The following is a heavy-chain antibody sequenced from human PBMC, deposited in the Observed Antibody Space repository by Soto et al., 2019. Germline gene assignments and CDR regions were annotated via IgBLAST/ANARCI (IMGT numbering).Heavy chain of an antibody. Sequence: QVQLVESGGGVVQPGRSLRLSCAASGFTFSSYGMHWVRQAPGKGLEWVAVISYDGSNKYYADSVKGRFTISRDNSKNTLYLQMNSLRAEDTAVYYCAKDTQLLWFGELLLTPGGMDVWGQGTTVTVSS. D-gene: IGHD3-10*01. J-gene: IGHJ6*02. CDR3: AKDTQLLWFGELLLTPGGMDV. V-gene: IGHV3-30*18. CDR1: GFTFSSYG. CDR2: ISYDGSNK.